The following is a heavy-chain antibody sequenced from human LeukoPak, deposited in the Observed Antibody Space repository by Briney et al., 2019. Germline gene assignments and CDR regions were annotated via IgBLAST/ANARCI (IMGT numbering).Heavy chain of an antibody. V-gene: IGHV3-21*01. CDR3: AREHDYGDYARSPFDY. CDR2: ISSSSSYI. Sequence: PGGSLRLSCAASGFTFSSYSMNWVRQAPGKGLEWVSSISSSSSYIYYADSMKGRFTISRDNAKKSLYLQMNSLRAEDTAVYYCAREHDYGDYARSPFDYWGQGTLVTVSS. J-gene: IGHJ4*02. D-gene: IGHD4-17*01. CDR1: GFTFSSYS.